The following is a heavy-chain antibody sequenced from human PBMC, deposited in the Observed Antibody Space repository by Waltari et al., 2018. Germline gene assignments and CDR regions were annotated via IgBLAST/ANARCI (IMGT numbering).Heavy chain of an antibody. CDR3: ARDQGGASSR. J-gene: IGHJ1*01. Sequence: VQLVQSGSELKKPGASVKVSCKTSGYTFTDFAINWVRQVPGHGLEWMGWINTETGEPMYAQACTGRAVFSVDAAASTAYLQIDNLDSEDTAVYFCARDQGGASSRWGQGTPVFVSS. V-gene: IGHV7-4-1*01. CDR2: INTETGEP. D-gene: IGHD2-2*01. CDR1: GYTFTDFA.